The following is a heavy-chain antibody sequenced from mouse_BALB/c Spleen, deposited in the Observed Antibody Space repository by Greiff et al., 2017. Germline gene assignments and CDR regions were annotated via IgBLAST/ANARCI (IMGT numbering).Heavy chain of an antibody. CDR3: ASGGDYGGGGAMDY. V-gene: IGHV5-6-5*01. D-gene: IGHD2-4*01. CDR1: GFTFSSYA. Sequence: EVKLVESGGGLVKPGGSLKLSCAASGFTFSSYAMSWVRQTPEKRLEWVASISSGGSTYYPDSVKGRFTISRDNARNILYLQMSSLRSEDTAMYNCASGGDYGGGGAMDYWGQGTSVTVSS. CDR2: ISSGGST. J-gene: IGHJ4*01.